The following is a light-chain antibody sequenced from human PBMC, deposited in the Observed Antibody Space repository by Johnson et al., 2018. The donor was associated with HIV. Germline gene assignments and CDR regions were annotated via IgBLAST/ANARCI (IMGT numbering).Light chain of an antibody. CDR2: ENN. CDR1: SFNIGNNS. CDR3: GTWDSSLSAYD. J-gene: IGLJ1*01. Sequence: QSVLTQPPSVSAAPGQKVTISCSGSSFNIGNNSVSWYQQLPGTAPKLLIYENNKRPSGIPDRFSGSRSGTSATLGITGLQTGDEADYYCGTWDSSLSAYDFGTGTKVTVL. V-gene: IGLV1-51*02.